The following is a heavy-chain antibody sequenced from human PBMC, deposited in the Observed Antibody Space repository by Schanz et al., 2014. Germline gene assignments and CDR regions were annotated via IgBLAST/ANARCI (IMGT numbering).Heavy chain of an antibody. CDR2: ISGSGAST. CDR3: ARWFLIRGVILDS. V-gene: IGHV3-23*04. D-gene: IGHD3-10*01. Sequence: VQVVQSGGGLVKPGGSLRLSCAASGFTFSSYAMSWVRQAPGKGLEWVSGISGSGASTYYADSVKGRFTISRDNSKNTVHLQMNSLRAEDTAMYYCARWFLIRGVILDSWGQGTLXTVSS. J-gene: IGHJ4*02. CDR1: GFTFSSYA.